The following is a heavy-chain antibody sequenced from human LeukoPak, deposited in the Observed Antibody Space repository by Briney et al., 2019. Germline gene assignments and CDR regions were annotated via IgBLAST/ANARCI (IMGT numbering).Heavy chain of an antibody. D-gene: IGHD2-8*02. V-gene: IGHV1-18*01. CDR2: SVPDTGGV. CDR3: STEDKYCTGANCGKY. Sequence: ASVKVSCKASGYTFSSYSISWKRQAPGQGIEWMGYSVPDTGGVDFDRRFQGRVTMTRDKATRTLYMELSNLRSDDTAVYYCSTEDKYCTGANCGKYWGQGTLVTVSS. J-gene: IGHJ4*02. CDR1: GYTFSSYS.